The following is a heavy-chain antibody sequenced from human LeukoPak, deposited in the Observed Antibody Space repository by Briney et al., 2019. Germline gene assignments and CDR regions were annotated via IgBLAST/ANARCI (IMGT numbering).Heavy chain of an antibody. D-gene: IGHD6-19*01. J-gene: IGHJ3*02. Sequence: GGSLRLSCAASGFTFSSYAMSWVRQAPGKGLEWVSAISGSGGSTYYADSVKGRFTISRDNSKNTLYLQMNSLRAEDTAVYYCAKDSLQWLDNPPLVFDIWGQGTMVTVSS. CDR1: GFTFSSYA. CDR3: AKDSLQWLDNPPLVFDI. CDR2: ISGSGGST. V-gene: IGHV3-23*01.